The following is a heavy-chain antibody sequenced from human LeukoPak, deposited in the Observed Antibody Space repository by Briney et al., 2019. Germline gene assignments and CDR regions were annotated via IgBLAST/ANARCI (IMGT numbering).Heavy chain of an antibody. D-gene: IGHD1-26*01. CDR1: GFTFDDYA. J-gene: IGHJ6*03. CDR3: AKGTIAGATWYYYYYMDV. V-gene: IGHV3-9*01. CDR2: ISWNSGSI. Sequence: GGSLRLSCAASGFTFDDYAMHWVRQAPGKGLEWVSGISWNSGSIGYADSVKGRLTISRDNSKNTLFLQMNSLRAEDTAVYYCAKGTIAGATWYYYYYMDVWGKGTTVTVSS.